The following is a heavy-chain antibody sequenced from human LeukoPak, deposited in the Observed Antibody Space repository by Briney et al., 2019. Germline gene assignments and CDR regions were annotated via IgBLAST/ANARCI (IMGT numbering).Heavy chain of an antibody. CDR3: AKQYSANAYYYFDY. CDR2: IINNGGKT. J-gene: IGHJ4*02. CDR1: GFTFSTYA. D-gene: IGHD1-26*01. Sequence: PGGSLRLSCAASGFTFSTYAMSWVRQAPGKGLEWVSTIINNGGKTYYTDSLKGRFTISRDNSKNTLYLQMNSLRAEDTAIYYCAKQYSANAYYYFDYWGQGALVTVSS. V-gene: IGHV3-23*01.